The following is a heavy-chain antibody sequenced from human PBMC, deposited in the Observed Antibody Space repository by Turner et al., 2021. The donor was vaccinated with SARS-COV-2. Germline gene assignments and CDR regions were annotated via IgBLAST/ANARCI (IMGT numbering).Heavy chain of an antibody. V-gene: IGHV1-24*01. CDR2: FDPEDAET. CDR3: ATGYAYCGGDCSIDY. J-gene: IGHJ4*02. Sequence: QVQLVQSGAEVKKPGASVKVSCKVSGYTLTELSMHWVRQAPGKGLEWMGGFDPEDAETIYAQKFQGRVTTTEDTSTDTAYMELSSLRSEDTAVYYCATGYAYCGGDCSIDYWGQGTLVTVSS. CDR1: GYTLTELS. D-gene: IGHD2-21*02.